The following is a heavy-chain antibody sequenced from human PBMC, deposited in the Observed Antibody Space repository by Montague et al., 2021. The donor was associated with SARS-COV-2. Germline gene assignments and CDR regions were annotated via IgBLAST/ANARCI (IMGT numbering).Heavy chain of an antibody. V-gene: IGHV4-59*01. CDR3: ARAQNICFIANCVNYFDL. J-gene: IGHJ4*02. D-gene: IGHD2-15*01. CDR2: IFYTGST. CDR1: DGSTSNYY. Sequence: SETLSLTCSASDGSTSNYYWTWIRQSPGKGLQWIGYIFYTGSTKFNPSLKGRVSMSLDTSKNHFSLRLSAVTAADTARYYCARAQNICFIANCVNYFDLWGLGALVTVSS.